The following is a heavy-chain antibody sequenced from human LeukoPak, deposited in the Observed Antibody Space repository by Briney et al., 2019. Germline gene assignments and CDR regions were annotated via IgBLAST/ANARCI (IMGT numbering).Heavy chain of an antibody. CDR3: ARAYSGSYSAYFDY. CDR1: GFTFSSYA. CDR2: ISYDGSNK. V-gene: IGHV3-30*04. Sequence: PGGSLRLSCAASGFTFSSYAMHWVRQAPGKGLEWVAVISYDGSNKYYADSVKGRFTISRDNSKNTLYLQMNSLRAEDTAVYYCARAYSGSYSAYFDYWGQGTLVTVSS. J-gene: IGHJ4*02. D-gene: IGHD1-26*01.